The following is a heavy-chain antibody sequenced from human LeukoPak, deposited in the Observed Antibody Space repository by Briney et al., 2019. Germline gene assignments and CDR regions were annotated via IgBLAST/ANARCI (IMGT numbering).Heavy chain of an antibody. Sequence: PSETLSLTCTVSGXSISSYYWSWIRQPPGKGLEWIGYIYYSGSTNYNPSLKSRVTISVDTSKNQFSLKLSSVTAADTAVYYCARVHSSSWYWFDPWGQGTLVTVSS. J-gene: IGHJ5*02. D-gene: IGHD6-13*01. CDR3: ARVHSSSWYWFDP. V-gene: IGHV4-59*01. CDR2: IYYSGST. CDR1: GXSISSYY.